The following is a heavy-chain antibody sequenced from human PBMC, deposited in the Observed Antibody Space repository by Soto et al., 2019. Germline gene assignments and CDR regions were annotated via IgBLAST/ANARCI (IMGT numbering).Heavy chain of an antibody. CDR3: ARVRERLQYFDWFYHFDY. CDR1: GGSISGYY. CDR2: MYYSGST. D-gene: IGHD3-9*01. J-gene: IGHJ4*02. V-gene: IGHV4-59*01. Sequence: SETLSLTCTVSGGSISGYYWSWIRQPPGKELEWIGYMYYSGSTHYNPSPKSRVAMSIDTTKNQFSLKLTSVTAADTAVYYCARVRERLQYFDWFYHFDYWGQGTQVTVSS.